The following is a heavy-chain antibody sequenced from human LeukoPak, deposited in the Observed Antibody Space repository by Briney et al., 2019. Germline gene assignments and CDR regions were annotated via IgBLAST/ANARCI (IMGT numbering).Heavy chain of an antibody. V-gene: IGHV4-34*01. Sequence: PSETLSLTCAVYGGSFSGYSWSWIRQPPGTGLEWIGEINHSGSTNYNPSLKSRVTLSVDTSKNQFSLKLSSVTAADTAVYYCASRAMDITVWFDPWGQGTLVTVS. D-gene: IGHD4-17*01. CDR2: INHSGST. CDR1: GGSFSGYS. J-gene: IGHJ5*02. CDR3: ASRAMDITVWFDP.